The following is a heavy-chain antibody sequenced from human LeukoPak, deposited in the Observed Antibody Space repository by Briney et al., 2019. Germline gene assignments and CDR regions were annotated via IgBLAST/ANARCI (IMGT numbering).Heavy chain of an antibody. CDR1: GFTLISHA. CDR3: AREQSGTRGWYTVDY. CDR2: VSYDGNEK. J-gene: IGHJ4*02. D-gene: IGHD6-19*01. Sequence: GRSLRLSCAAPGFTLISHAMHWGRQAPGKGPEWVAIVSYDGNEKYYANSVRGRFTISRDNSKDTVYLQINGLRVEDTAVYYCAREQSGTRGWYTVDYWGQGTLVTVSS. V-gene: IGHV3-30*04.